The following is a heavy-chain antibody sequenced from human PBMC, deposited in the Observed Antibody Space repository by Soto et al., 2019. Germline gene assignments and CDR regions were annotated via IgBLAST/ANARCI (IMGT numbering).Heavy chain of an antibody. CDR2: LVVGSGNT. V-gene: IGHV1-58*01. CDR3: AAVQVLRFLKWLPAYFDY. J-gene: IGHJ4*02. Sequence: QMQVVQSGPEVKKPGTSVKVSCKTSGFMFTSSAVQWVRQARGQRLEWIGWLVVGSGNTHYAQHFQERVTLTRDMSTGTAYMELSSLRSEDTAVYYCAAVQVLRFLKWLPAYFDYWGQGPLVTVAS. D-gene: IGHD3-3*01. CDR1: GFMFTSSA.